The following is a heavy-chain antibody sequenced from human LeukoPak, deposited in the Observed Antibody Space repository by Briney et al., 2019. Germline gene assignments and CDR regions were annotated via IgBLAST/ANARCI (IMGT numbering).Heavy chain of an antibody. J-gene: IGHJ4*02. Sequence: SETLSLTCTVSGYSISSGYYWGWIRQPPGKGLEWIGSIYHSGNTYYNPSLNSRVTISVDTSKNQFSLKLSSVTAADTAVYYCARLESSSACCFVDYWGQGTLVTVSS. CDR2: IYHSGNT. CDR3: ARLESSSACCFVDY. V-gene: IGHV4-38-2*02. D-gene: IGHD6-6*01. CDR1: GYSISSGYY.